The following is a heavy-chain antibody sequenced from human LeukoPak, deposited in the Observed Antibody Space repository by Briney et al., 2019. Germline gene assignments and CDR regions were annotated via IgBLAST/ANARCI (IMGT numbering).Heavy chain of an antibody. CDR2: IYTSGST. D-gene: IGHD3-10*01. J-gene: IGHJ5*02. Sequence: PSQTLPLTCTVSGGSISSDTYSWSWVRQPAGKGLEWIGRIYTSGSTNYNPSLKSRVTISVDTSKNQFSLKLNSVTAADTAFYYCARAGGLGTYYPNWFDPWGQGTLVTVSS. CDR3: ARAGGLGTYYPNWFDP. CDR1: GGSISSDTYS. V-gene: IGHV4-61*02.